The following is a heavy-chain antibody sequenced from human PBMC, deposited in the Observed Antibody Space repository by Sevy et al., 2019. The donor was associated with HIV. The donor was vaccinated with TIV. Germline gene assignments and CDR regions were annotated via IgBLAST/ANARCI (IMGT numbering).Heavy chain of an antibody. CDR2: IIPILGTV. J-gene: IGHJ4*02. D-gene: IGHD6-19*01. CDR3: ARGGGNGWYYFDY. V-gene: IGHV1-69*13. CDR1: GGTFSSYG. Sequence: ASVKVSCKASGGTFSSYGISWVRQAPGQGLEWMGGIIPILGTVNYAQKFQGRVTITADESTKTAYMELSSLRSEDTAVYYCARGGGNGWYYFDYWGRGTPVTVSS.